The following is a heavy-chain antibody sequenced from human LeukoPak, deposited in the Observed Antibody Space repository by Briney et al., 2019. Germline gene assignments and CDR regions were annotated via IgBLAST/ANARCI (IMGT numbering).Heavy chain of an antibody. CDR3: ARGFESSTSYVSDFDF. J-gene: IGHJ4*02. CDR2: IVPILGIT. V-gene: IGHV1-69*04. Sequence: ASVKVSCKASGGTFSSYGISWVRQAPGQGLEWMGRIVPILGITNYAQKFQGRVTITADKSTTTAYMELSSLRSEDTAVYFCARGFESSTSYVSDFDFWGQGTLVTVSS. D-gene: IGHD3-16*01. CDR1: GGTFSSYG.